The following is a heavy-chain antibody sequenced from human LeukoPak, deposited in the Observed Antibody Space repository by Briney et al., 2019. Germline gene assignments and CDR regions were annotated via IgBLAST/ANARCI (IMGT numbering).Heavy chain of an antibody. CDR2: SNPYNGNT. Sequence: ASVKVSCKASGGTFSSYAISWVRQAPGQGLEWVGWSNPYNGNTNYGQKFRGRVSMTTDTSTYTAFMELMSLTSDDTAVYYCARTAVVVVPLFDYWGQGTLVTVSS. CDR3: ARTAVVVVPLFDY. V-gene: IGHV1-18*01. CDR1: GGTFSSYA. J-gene: IGHJ4*02. D-gene: IGHD2-15*01.